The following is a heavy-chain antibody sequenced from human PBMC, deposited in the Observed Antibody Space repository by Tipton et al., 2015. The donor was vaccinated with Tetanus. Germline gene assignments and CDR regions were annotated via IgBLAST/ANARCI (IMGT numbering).Heavy chain of an antibody. V-gene: IGHV4-59*01. J-gene: IGHJ4*02. Sequence: TLSLTCTVSGGSISGSYWNWIRQPPGKGLEWIGHVYYNGNTHYNPALKSRVTISVDTSKNQFSLKLSSVTAADTAIYYCARANNEFPKKGPFDSWGQGRLVIVSS. D-gene: IGHD1-1*01. CDR1: GGSISGSY. CDR3: ARANNEFPKKGPFDS. CDR2: VYYNGNT.